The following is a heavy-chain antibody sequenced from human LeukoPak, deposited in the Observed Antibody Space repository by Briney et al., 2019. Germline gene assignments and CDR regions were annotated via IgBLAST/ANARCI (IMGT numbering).Heavy chain of an antibody. CDR3: AKDRIHSSSWTGDFDY. CDR2: ISYDGSDK. D-gene: IGHD6-13*01. CDR1: GFTFSNYG. V-gene: IGHV3-30*18. J-gene: IGHJ4*02. Sequence: PGRSLRLSCAASGFTFSNYGIHWVRQAPGKALEWVAVISYDGSDKYYADSVKGRFTISRDNSKNTLYLQMNSLRAEDTAVYYCAKDRIHSSSWTGDFDYWGQGTLVTVSS.